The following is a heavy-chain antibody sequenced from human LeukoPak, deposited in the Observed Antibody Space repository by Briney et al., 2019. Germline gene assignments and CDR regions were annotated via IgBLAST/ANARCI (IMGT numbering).Heavy chain of an antibody. Sequence: GGSLRLSCAASGSTFSSYWMSWVRQAPGKGLEWVANIKQDGSEKYYVDSVKGRFTISRDNAKNSLYLQMNSLRAEDTAVYYCAREGVGATSLDYWGQGTLVTVSS. CDR1: GSTFSSYW. CDR2: IKQDGSEK. D-gene: IGHD1-26*01. CDR3: AREGVGATSLDY. V-gene: IGHV3-7*01. J-gene: IGHJ4*02.